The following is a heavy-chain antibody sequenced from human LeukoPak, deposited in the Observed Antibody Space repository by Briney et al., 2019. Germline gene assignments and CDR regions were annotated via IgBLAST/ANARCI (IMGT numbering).Heavy chain of an antibody. Sequence: SETLSLTCTVSGGSITSSYWSWLRQPPGKGLQWIGYFYYSGATNYNPSLKSRVTISVDTSKNQFSLKLSSVTAADTAVYYCARSAIDAFDIWGQGTMVTVSS. J-gene: IGHJ3*02. D-gene: IGHD6-25*01. CDR3: ARSAIDAFDI. V-gene: IGHV4-59*08. CDR1: GGSITSSY. CDR2: FYYSGAT.